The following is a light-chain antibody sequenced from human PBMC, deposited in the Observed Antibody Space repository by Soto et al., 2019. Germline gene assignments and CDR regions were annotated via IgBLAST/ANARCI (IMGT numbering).Light chain of an antibody. CDR3: QQYNNWPRT. CDR2: AAS. J-gene: IGKJ1*01. Sequence: EIVMTQSPATLSVSPGGRATLSCRASQSISNSLAWYQQRPGQAPRLLIYAASTRATGIPDRFSGSGSGTEFTLTISSLQSEDFAVYYCQQYNNWPRTFGQGTKVDIK. V-gene: IGKV3D-15*01. CDR1: QSISNS.